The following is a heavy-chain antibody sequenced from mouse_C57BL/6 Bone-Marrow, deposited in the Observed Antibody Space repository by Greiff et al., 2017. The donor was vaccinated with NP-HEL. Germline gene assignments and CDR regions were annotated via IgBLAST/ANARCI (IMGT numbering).Heavy chain of an antibody. J-gene: IGHJ2*01. Sequence: QVQLQQSDAELVKPGASVKISCKVSGYTFTDHTIHWMKQRPEQGLEWIGYIYPRDGSTKYNEKFKGKATLTADKSSSTAYMQLNSLTSEDSAVYFCARDYYGSSYMNYFDYWGQGTTLTVSS. D-gene: IGHD1-1*01. CDR2: IYPRDGST. V-gene: IGHV1-78*01. CDR1: GYTFTDHT. CDR3: ARDYYGSSYMNYFDY.